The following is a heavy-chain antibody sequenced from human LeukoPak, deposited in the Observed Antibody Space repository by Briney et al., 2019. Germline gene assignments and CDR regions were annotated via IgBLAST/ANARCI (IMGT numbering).Heavy chain of an antibody. V-gene: IGHV3-74*01. Sequence: GGSLRLSCAASGFTFSSYWMHWVRQAPGKGLVWVSRINSDGSSASYAGSVKGRFTISRDNAKNTLYLQMNSLRAEDTAVYYCASRIAAPTTDYWGQGTLVTVSS. CDR1: GFTFSSYW. CDR3: ASRIAAPTTDY. CDR2: INSDGSSA. D-gene: IGHD6-6*01. J-gene: IGHJ4*02.